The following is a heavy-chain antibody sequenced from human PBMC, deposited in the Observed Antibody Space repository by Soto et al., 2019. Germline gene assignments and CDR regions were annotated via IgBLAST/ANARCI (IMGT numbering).Heavy chain of an antibody. CDR3: ARARDYYDSSGRADYYYGMDV. CDR2: INPSGGST. Sequence: ASVKVSCKASGYTFTSYYMHWVRQAPGQGLEWTGIINPSGGSTSYAQKFQGRVTMTRDTSTSTVYMELSSLRSEDTAVYYCARARDYYDSSGRADYYYGMDVWGQGTTVTVSS. V-gene: IGHV1-46*01. J-gene: IGHJ6*02. CDR1: GYTFTSYY. D-gene: IGHD3-22*01.